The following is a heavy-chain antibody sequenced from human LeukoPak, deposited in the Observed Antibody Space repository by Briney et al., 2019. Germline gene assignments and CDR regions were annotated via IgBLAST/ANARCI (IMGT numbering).Heavy chain of an antibody. CDR2: IIPIFGTA. V-gene: IGHV1-69*05. Sequence: SVKVSCKASGGTFSSYAISWVRQAPGQGLEWMGGIIPIFGTANYAQKFQGRVTITTDESTSTAYMELSSLRSEDTAVYYCARGWVEYHYDSSDSIDYFDYWGQGTLVTVSS. J-gene: IGHJ4*02. CDR1: GGTFSSYA. D-gene: IGHD3-22*01. CDR3: ARGWVEYHYDSSDSIDYFDY.